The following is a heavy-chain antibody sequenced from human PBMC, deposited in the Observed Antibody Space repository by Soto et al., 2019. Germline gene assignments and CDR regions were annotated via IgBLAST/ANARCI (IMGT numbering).Heavy chain of an antibody. J-gene: IGHJ3*02. CDR1: GFTFSSYA. V-gene: IGHV3-23*01. Sequence: EVQLLESGGGLVQPGGSLRLSCAASGFTFSSYAMSWVRQAPGKGLEWVSAISGSGGSTYYADSVKGRFTISRDNSKNALHLQMNSLRAEDTAVYYCPKEGSSRGGAFDIWGQGTMVTVSS. D-gene: IGHD6-13*01. CDR2: ISGSGGST. CDR3: PKEGSSRGGAFDI.